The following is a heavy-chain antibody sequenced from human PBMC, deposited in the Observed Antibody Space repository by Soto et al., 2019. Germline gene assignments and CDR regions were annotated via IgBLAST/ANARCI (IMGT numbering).Heavy chain of an antibody. V-gene: IGHV4-59*12. CDR3: ARGIWFGEFTRYFDY. Sequence: SETLSLTCTVSGGSISSYYWSWIRQPPGKGLEWIGYIYYSGSTYYNPSLKSRVTISVDTSKNQFSLKLSSVTAADTAVYYCARGIWFGEFTRYFDYWGQGTLVTVSS. CDR2: IYYSGST. J-gene: IGHJ4*02. CDR1: GGSISSYY. D-gene: IGHD3-10*01.